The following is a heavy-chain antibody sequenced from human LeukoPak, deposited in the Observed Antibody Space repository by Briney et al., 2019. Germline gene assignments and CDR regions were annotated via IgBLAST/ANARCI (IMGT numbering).Heavy chain of an antibody. CDR2: ISAYNGHT. CDR1: GYTFTNYG. V-gene: IGHV1-18*01. J-gene: IGHJ4*02. CDR3: ARARPNLYYFDF. Sequence: GASVKVSCKASGYTFTNYGIHWVRQAPGQGLEWMGWISAYNGHTNSAQKFQGRVTLTTDTSTSTAYMELRSLTSDDTAVYYCARARPNLYYFDFWGQGTLVTVSS.